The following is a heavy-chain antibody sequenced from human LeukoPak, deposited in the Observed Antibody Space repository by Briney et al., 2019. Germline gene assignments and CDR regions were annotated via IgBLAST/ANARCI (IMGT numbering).Heavy chain of an antibody. CDR1: GFTFSSYA. CDR3: AKAFYDYGDYWGGYYYGMDV. V-gene: IGHV3-30*01. CDR2: ISYDGSNK. D-gene: IGHD4-17*01. Sequence: PGGSLRLSCAASGFTFSSYAMHWVRQAPGKGLEWVAVISYDGSNKYYADSVKGRFAISRDNSKNTLYLQMNSLRAEDTAVYDCAKAFYDYGDYWGGYYYGMDVWGQGTTVTVSS. J-gene: IGHJ6*02.